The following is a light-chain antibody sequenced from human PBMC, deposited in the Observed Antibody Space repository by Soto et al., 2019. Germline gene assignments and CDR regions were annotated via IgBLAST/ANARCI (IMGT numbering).Light chain of an antibody. V-gene: IGLV3-1*01. Sequence: SYELTQSPSVSVSPGQTASISCSGEKLGENFVCWYQQKPDQSPVVVIYHDDKRPSGIPERFSGSSSGNRATLTIAGTQALGEADYYCQAWDNNTAVFGGGTQLTVL. J-gene: IGLJ2*01. CDR1: KLGENF. CDR3: QAWDNNTAV. CDR2: HDD.